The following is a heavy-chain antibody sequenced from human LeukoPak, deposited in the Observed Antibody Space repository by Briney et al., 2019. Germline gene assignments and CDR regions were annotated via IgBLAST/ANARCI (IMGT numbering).Heavy chain of an antibody. CDR3: ATTVTTSSYYYYGMDV. D-gene: IGHD4-17*01. CDR2: INHSGST. V-gene: IGHV4-34*01. Sequence: SETLSLTCTVYGGSFSDYYWSWIRQPPGKGLEWIGEINHSGSTNYNPSLMSRVTISVDTSKSQFSLRLSSVTAADTAVYYCATTVTTSSYYYYGMDVWGQGTTVTVSS. J-gene: IGHJ6*02. CDR1: GGSFSDYY.